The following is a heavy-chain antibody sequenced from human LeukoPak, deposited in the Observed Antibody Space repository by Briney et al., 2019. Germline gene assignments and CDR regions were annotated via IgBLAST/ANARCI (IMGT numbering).Heavy chain of an antibody. CDR1: GFTFSSYS. CDR2: ISSSSSYI. CDR3: ARDRPTYGSGSFDY. V-gene: IGHV3-21*01. D-gene: IGHD3-10*01. J-gene: IGHJ4*02. Sequence: GGSLRLSCAASGFTFSSYSMNWVRQAPGKGLEWVSSISSSSSYIYYADSVKGRFTISRDNAKNSLYLQMNSLRAEDTAVYYCARDRPTYGSGSFDYWGQGTLVTVSS.